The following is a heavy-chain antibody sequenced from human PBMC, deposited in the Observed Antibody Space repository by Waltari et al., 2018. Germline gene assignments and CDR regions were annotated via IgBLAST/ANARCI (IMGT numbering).Heavy chain of an antibody. CDR1: GFAVRSNY. CDR2: IYSGGST. V-gene: IGHV3-53*01. CDR3: ASSRFLEGYYFDY. Sequence: EVQLVESGGGLIQPGGSLRLSCAASGFAVRSNYMSWVRQAPGKGLGWVSVIYSGGSTYYADSVKGRFTISRDNSKNTLYLQMNSLRAEDTAVYYCASSRFLEGYYFDYWGQGTLVTVSS. D-gene: IGHD3-3*01. J-gene: IGHJ4*02.